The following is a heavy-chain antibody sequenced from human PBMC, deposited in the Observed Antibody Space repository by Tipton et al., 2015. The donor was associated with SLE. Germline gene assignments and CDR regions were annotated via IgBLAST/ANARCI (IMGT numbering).Heavy chain of an antibody. Sequence: QLVQSGPEVKKPGASVKVSCKASGYTFTGYYMHWVRQAPGQGLEWMGRINPNSGGTNYAQKFQGRVTMTRDTSISTAYMELSRLRSDDTAVYYCASSYYYGSGSYYNYWGQGTLVTVSS. CDR3: ASSYYYGSGSYYNY. CDR1: GYTFTGYY. CDR2: INPNSGGT. D-gene: IGHD3-10*01. V-gene: IGHV1-2*06. J-gene: IGHJ4*01.